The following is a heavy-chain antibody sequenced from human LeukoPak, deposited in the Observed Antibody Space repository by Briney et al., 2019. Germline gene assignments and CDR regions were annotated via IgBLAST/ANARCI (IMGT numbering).Heavy chain of an antibody. V-gene: IGHV3-23*01. D-gene: IGHD4-23*01. CDR3: AKGDYGGNLAYFDY. CDR2: ISGSGGST. CDR1: GFTFSSYG. J-gene: IGHJ4*02. Sequence: PGGSLRLSCAASGFTFSSYGMSWVRQAPGKGLEWVSVISGSGGSTYYADSVKGRFTISRDNSKNTLYLQMNRLRAEDTAVYYCAKGDYGGNLAYFDYWGQGTLVTVSS.